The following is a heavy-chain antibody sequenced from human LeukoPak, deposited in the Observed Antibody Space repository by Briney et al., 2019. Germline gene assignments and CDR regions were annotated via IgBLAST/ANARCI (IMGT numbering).Heavy chain of an antibody. CDR2: ISYDGSNK. D-gene: IGHD6-13*01. J-gene: IGHJ4*02. CDR1: GFIFSIYG. V-gene: IGHV3-30*18. CDR3: AKEGHGGSSWPYYFDY. Sequence: GGSLILSCAASGFIFSIYGMYGVRQAPGKGLEWVAVISYDGSNKYYADSVKGRFTISRDNSKNTLSLQMNSLRAEDTAVYYCAKEGHGGSSWPYYFDYWGQGTLVTVSS.